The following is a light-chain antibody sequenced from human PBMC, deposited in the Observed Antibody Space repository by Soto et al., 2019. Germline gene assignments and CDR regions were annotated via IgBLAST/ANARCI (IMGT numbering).Light chain of an antibody. CDR3: CSCAGYSTSYV. J-gene: IGLJ1*01. CDR2: EVS. Sequence: QSVLTQPASVSGSPGQSITISCTGTSSDVGSYNRVSWYQQHPGKAPKLLIFEVSKRPSGVSNRFSGSKSGHTASLTISGLQAEDEADYYCCSCAGYSTSYVFGPGTKLTVL. V-gene: IGLV2-23*02. CDR1: SSDVGSYNR.